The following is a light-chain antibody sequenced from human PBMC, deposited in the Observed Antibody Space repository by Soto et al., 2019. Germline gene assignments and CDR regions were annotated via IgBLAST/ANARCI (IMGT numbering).Light chain of an antibody. CDR2: DAS. V-gene: IGKV1-5*01. CDR1: QSISSW. J-gene: IGKJ1*01. Sequence: DIQMTQSPSTLSASVGDRVTITCRASQSISSWLAWYQQKPGKAPKLLIYDASSLESGVPSRFSGSGSGTEFTLTISSLKHDDFATYYCQQYNSYWTFGQGTK. CDR3: QQYNSYWT.